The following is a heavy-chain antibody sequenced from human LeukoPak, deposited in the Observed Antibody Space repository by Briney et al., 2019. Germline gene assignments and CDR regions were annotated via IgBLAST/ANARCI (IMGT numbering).Heavy chain of an antibody. V-gene: IGHV3-23*01. Sequence: PGGSLRLSCAASGFTFSSYAMSWVRQAPGKGLEWVSAISGSGGGTYYGDSVMGRFTISRDNSKNTLYLQMNSLRAEDTAVYFCARDGYNSYNYWGQGTLVTVSS. CDR1: GFTFSSYA. CDR3: ARDGYNSYNY. CDR2: ISGSGGGT. J-gene: IGHJ4*02. D-gene: IGHD5-24*01.